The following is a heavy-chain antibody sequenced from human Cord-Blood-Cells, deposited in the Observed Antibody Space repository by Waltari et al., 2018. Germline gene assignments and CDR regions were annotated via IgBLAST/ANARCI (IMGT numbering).Heavy chain of an antibody. D-gene: IGHD2-2*02. CDR2: INPNSGGT. CDR3: ATLGYCSSTSCYKGDAFDI. J-gene: IGHJ3*02. CDR1: GSTFTGYY. Sequence: QVQLVQSGAEVKQPGASVKVSCKASGSTFTGYYMHWVRQAHGQGLEWMGWINPNSGGTNYAQKFQGRVTMTRDTSISTAYMELSRLRSDDTAVYYCATLGYCSSTSCYKGDAFDIWGQGTMVTVSS. V-gene: IGHV1-2*02.